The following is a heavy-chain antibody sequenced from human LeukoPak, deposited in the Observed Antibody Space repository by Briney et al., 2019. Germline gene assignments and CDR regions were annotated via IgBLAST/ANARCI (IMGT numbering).Heavy chain of an antibody. CDR2: ISYSGSN. CDR3: ARETLEMLKGFDP. J-gene: IGHJ5*02. V-gene: IGHV4-59*01. Sequence: SETLSLTCTVSGGSISNYYWNWIRQPPGKGLEWIGYISYSGSNNYTPSLKSRVTISVDTSKNQFSLRLSSVTAADTAIYYCARETLEMLKGFDPWGQGILVTVSS. D-gene: IGHD5-24*01. CDR1: GGSISNYY.